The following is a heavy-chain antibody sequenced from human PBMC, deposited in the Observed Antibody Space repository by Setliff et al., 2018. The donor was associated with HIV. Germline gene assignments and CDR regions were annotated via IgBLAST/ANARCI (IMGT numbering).Heavy chain of an antibody. CDR2: ISGFNGST. J-gene: IGHJ3*02. CDR3: ARVPYRSAWFSGGHDAFDI. CDR1: GYSFARYG. D-gene: IGHD6-19*01. V-gene: IGHV1-18*01. Sequence: VASVKVSCKASGYSFARYGLSWVRQAPGQGLEWMGWISGFNGSTKYAQSLQDRVAMTTETATSTAYMEMRSLRSDDTAVYFCARVPYRSAWFSGGHDAFDIWGQGTMVTVSS.